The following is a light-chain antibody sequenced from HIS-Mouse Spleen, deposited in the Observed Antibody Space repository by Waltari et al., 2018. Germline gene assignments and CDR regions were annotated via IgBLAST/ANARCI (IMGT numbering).Light chain of an antibody. CDR3: QQRSNWTWT. CDR1: QSVSSY. V-gene: IGKV3-11*01. CDR2: DAS. J-gene: IGKJ1*01. Sequence: EIVLTQSPATLSLSPGERATLSCRASQSVSSYLAWYQQKPGQAPRLRIHDASNRATGIPARFSGSGSGTDFTLTISSLEPEDFAVYYCQQRSNWTWTFGQGTKVEIK.